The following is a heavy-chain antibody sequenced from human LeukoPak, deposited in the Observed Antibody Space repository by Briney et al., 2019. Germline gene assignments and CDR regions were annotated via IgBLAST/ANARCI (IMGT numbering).Heavy chain of an antibody. D-gene: IGHD3-10*01. Sequence: ASVKVSCKASGYTFTSYDINWVRQAPGQGLEWMGWMNPNSGNTGSAQKFQGRVTMTRNTSISTAYMELSSLRSEDTAVYYCAGGTITMVRGLIIRFNWFDPWGQGTLVTVSS. J-gene: IGHJ5*02. CDR1: GYTFTSYD. V-gene: IGHV1-8*01. CDR3: AGGTITMVRGLIIRFNWFDP. CDR2: MNPNSGNT.